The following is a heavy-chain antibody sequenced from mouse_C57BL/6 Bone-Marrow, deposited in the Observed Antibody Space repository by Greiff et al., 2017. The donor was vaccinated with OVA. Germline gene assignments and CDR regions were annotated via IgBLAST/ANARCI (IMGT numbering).Heavy chain of an antibody. CDR1: GYTFTSYW. CDR2: IDPSDSYT. CDR3: AREDGLLRYWFAY. V-gene: IGHV1-69*01. Sequence: VQLQQPGAELVMPGASVKLSCKASGYTFTSYWMHWVKQRPGQGLEWIGEIDPSDSYTNYNQKFKGKSTLTVDKSSSTAYMQLSSLTSEDSAVYYCAREDGLLRYWFAYWDQGTLVTVAA. D-gene: IGHD1-1*01. J-gene: IGHJ3*01.